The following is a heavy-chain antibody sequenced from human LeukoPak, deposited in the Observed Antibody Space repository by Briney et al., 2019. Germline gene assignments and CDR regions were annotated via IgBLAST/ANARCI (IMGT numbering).Heavy chain of an antibody. CDR2: INHSGST. Sequence: SETLSLTCAVYGGSFSGYYWSWIRQPPGKGLEWIWEINHSGSTNYNPSLKSRVTISVDTSKNQFSLKLSSVTAADTAVYYCARVGYGSGSYFVRSLFDYWGQGTLDTVSS. CDR3: ARVGYGSGSYFVRSLFDY. V-gene: IGHV4-34*01. J-gene: IGHJ4*02. D-gene: IGHD3-10*01. CDR1: GGSFSGYY.